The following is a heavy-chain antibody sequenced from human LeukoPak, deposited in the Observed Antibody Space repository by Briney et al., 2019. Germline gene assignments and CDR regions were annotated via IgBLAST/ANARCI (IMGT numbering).Heavy chain of an antibody. CDR1: GYSITTGYY. D-gene: IGHD6-19*01. J-gene: IGHJ5*02. V-gene: IGHV4-38-2*02. Sequence: PSGTLSLTCTVSGYSITTGYYWAWIRQPPGKGPEWIGSMYHNSGATFYSPSLKSRVTISVDTSKNQLSLKLSSVTAADTAVYYCAREDGSGWPRYNWFDPWGQGTLVTVSS. CDR3: AREDGSGWPRYNWFDP. CDR2: MYHNSGAT.